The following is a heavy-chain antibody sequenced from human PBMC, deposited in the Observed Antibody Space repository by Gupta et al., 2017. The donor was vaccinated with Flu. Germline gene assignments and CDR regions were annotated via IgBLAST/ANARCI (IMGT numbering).Heavy chain of an antibody. D-gene: IGHD5-18*01. CDR3: ARAKGGYSYNYYYGMDV. J-gene: IGHJ6*02. CDR2: ISSSSSYI. CDR1: GFTFSSYS. Sequence: EVQLVESGGGLVKPGGSLRLSCAASGFTFSSYSMNWVRQAPGKGLEWVSSISSSSSYIYYADSVKGRFTISRDNAKNSLYLQMNSLRAEDTAVYYCARAKGGYSYNYYYGMDVWGQGTTVTVSS. V-gene: IGHV3-21*01.